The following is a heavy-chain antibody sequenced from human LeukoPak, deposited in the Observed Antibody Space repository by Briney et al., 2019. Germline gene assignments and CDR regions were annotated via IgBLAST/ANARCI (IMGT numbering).Heavy chain of an antibody. CDR3: ARGSSYINPPDY. V-gene: IGHV1-46*01. Sequence: GASVKVSCKASGYTFTTYYMHWVRQAPGQGLEWMGIVNPSGDNTTHAQKFQGRVTMTKDTSTSAVHMELSSLRSEDTAVYYCARGSSYINPPDYWSQGTLVTVSS. CDR1: GYTFTTYY. CDR2: VNPSGDNT. D-gene: IGHD4-11*01. J-gene: IGHJ4*02.